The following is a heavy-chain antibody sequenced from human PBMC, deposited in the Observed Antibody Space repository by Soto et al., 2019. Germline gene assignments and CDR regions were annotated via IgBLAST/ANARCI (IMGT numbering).Heavy chain of an antibody. CDR2: IYYTGST. CDR1: GGYISSDDYY. CDR3: ATVRPHYFDY. D-gene: IGHD6-6*01. Sequence: HVQLQESGPGLVKPSQTLSLTCTVSGGYISSDDYYWCWIRQPPGKGLEWLAFIYYTGSTYYNPSLNSRLTISIDTPKNQFTLSLRSVTAADTAVYYCATVRPHYFDYWGQGTLVTVSS. J-gene: IGHJ4*02. V-gene: IGHV4-30-4*01.